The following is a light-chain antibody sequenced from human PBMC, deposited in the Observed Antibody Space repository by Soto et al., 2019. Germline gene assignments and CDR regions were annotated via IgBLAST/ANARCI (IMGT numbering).Light chain of an antibody. CDR3: QQTRSYPST. CDR1: QDINSY. J-gene: IGKJ4*01. V-gene: IGKV1-9*01. CDR2: EAS. Sequence: IQLTQSPSSLSASIGDRVTITCRASQDINSYLAWYQQKPGKAPNLLIYEASILQCGVPSRFSGSISGTDFTLTISSLQAEDFATYYCQQTRSYPSTFGGGTKVDIK.